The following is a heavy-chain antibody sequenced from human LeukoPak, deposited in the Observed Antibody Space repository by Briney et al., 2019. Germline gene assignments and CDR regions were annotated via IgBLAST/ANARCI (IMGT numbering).Heavy chain of an antibody. CDR1: GYTFINNW. CDR3: ARGDIVVVVAARLFDY. J-gene: IGHJ4*02. V-gene: IGHV1-2*02. D-gene: IGHD2-15*01. CDR2: INPNSGGT. Sequence: ASVKVSCKASGYTFINNWVHWVRQAPGQGLEWMGWINPNSGGTNYAQKFQGRVTMTRDTSISTAYMELSRLRSDDTAVYYCARGDIVVVVAARLFDYWGQGTLVTVSS.